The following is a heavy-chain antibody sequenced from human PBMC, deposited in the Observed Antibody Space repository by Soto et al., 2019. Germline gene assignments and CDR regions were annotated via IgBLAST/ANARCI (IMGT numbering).Heavy chain of an antibody. V-gene: IGHV3-30*03. D-gene: IGHD6-13*01. CDR3: ARRSSSWPQYYYGMDV. Sequence: GGSLRLSCAASGFTFSSYGMHWVRQAPGKGLEWVAVISYDGSNKYYADSVKGRFTISRDNSKNTLYLQMNSLRAEDTVVYYCARRSSSWPQYYYGMDVWGQGTTVTVSS. CDR1: GFTFSSYG. J-gene: IGHJ6*02. CDR2: ISYDGSNK.